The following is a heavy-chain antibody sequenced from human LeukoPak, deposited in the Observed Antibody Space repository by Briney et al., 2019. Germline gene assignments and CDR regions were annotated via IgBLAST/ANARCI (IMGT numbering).Heavy chain of an antibody. J-gene: IGHJ4*02. CDR1: GFTFSSYE. CDR3: ARSDLYYFSNDFDY. V-gene: IGHV3-48*03. D-gene: IGHD5/OR15-5a*01. CDR2: ISSSGSPM. Sequence: GGSLRLSCAASGFTFSSYEMNWVRQAPGKGLEWVSYISSSGSPMYYADSVRGRFTISRDNAKNSLYLQMNSLRDEDTAVYYCARSDLYYFSNDFDYWGQGTLVTVSS.